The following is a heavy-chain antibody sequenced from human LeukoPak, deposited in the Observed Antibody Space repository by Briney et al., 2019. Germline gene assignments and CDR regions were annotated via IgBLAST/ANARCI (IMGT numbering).Heavy chain of an antibody. Sequence: GASVKVSFNASGYTFTVYYMHWVRQAPGQGNEWMGWINTNSGGTKYAQKFQGRVTMTRDTSISTAYMELSRLRYDDTAVYYCASGSGTGPAIDDYVYFDYWGQGTLVTVSS. CDR1: GYTFTVYY. D-gene: IGHD3-16*01. CDR2: INTNSGGT. J-gene: IGHJ4*02. CDR3: ASGSGTGPAIDDYVYFDY. V-gene: IGHV1-2*02.